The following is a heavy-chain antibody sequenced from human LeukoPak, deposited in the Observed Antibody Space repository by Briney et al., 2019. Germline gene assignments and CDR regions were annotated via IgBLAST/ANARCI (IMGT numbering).Heavy chain of an antibody. CDR2: INHSGST. V-gene: IGHV4-34*01. J-gene: IGHJ4*02. CDR3: ARGLSPRINMVRGVRPPFRGVFDY. CDR1: GGSISSSY. D-gene: IGHD3-10*01. Sequence: SETLSLTCTVSGGSISSSYWSWIRQPPGKGLEWIGEINHSGSTNYNASLKSRVTISVDTSKNQFSLKLSSVTAADTAVYYCARGLSPRINMVRGVRPPFRGVFDYWGQGTLVTVSS.